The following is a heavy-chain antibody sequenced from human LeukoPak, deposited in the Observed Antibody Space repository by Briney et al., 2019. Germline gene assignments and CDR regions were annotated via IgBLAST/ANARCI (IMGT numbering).Heavy chain of an antibody. CDR1: GFTFSSYS. CDR2: ISSSSYI. J-gene: IGHJ5*02. Sequence: GGSLRLSCAASGFTFSSYSMNWVRQAPGKGLEWVSSISSSSYIYYADSVKGRFTISRDNAKNSLYLQMNSLRAEDTAVYYCAGELAAAANNWFDPWGQGTLVTVSS. CDR3: AGELAAAANNWFDP. V-gene: IGHV3-21*01. D-gene: IGHD6-13*01.